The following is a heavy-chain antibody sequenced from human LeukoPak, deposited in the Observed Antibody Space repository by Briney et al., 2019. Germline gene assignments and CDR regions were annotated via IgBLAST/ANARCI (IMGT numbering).Heavy chain of an antibody. Sequence: GGSLRLSCAASGFTFGTFWMSWVRQAPGKGLEWVANINQDGTEKHYVDSMKGRFTISRDNAKKSLYLQMNSLRAEDTAVYYCAREPFWSGYYSNLHFDYWGQGTLVTVSS. D-gene: IGHD3-3*01. CDR2: INQDGTEK. V-gene: IGHV3-7*01. CDR1: GFTFGTFW. J-gene: IGHJ4*02. CDR3: AREPFWSGYYSNLHFDY.